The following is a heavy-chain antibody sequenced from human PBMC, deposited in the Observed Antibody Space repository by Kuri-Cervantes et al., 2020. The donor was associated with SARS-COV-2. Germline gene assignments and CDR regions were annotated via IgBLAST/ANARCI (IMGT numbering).Heavy chain of an antibody. CDR1: GFTFSSYS. CDR2: ISSSSRTI. Sequence: GESLKISCVASGFTFSSYSMNWVRQAPGKGLDWVSYISSSSRTIYYADSGKGRFNISRDNAKNSLYMQMNSLRAEDTAVYYCAREIEGFIGYCSSTSCAIDYWGQGTMVTVSS. J-gene: IGHJ4*01. CDR3: AREIEGFIGYCSSTSCAIDY. D-gene: IGHD2-2*01. V-gene: IGHV3-48*01.